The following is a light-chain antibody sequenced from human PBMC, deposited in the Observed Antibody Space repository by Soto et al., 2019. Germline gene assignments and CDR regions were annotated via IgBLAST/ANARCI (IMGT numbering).Light chain of an antibody. CDR1: QSIARY. J-gene: IGKJ2*01. CDR2: NAS. V-gene: IGKV1-39*01. Sequence: DIQMTQSPSSLSASVGDRVTITCRASQSIARYLNWYQQKPGKAPKLLIYNASSLHLQSDVPSRFSGSGSGTDFTLTISSLQPEDFATYYCQESYSIPYTFGQGTKLEIK. CDR3: QESYSIPYT.